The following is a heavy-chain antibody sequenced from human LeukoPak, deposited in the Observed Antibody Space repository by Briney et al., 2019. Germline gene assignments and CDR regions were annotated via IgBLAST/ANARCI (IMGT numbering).Heavy chain of an antibody. CDR2: IFYSGST. CDR1: GGSISGGDYY. J-gene: IGHJ4*02. V-gene: IGHV4-30-4*01. Sequence: SQTLSLTCTVSGGSISGGDYYWNWIRQPPGKGLECIGYIFYSGSTYYNPSLKSRVTISGDTSKNQFSLKLSSVTAADTAVYYCARGWELRYFDYWGQGTLVTVSS. D-gene: IGHD4-23*01. CDR3: ARGWELRYFDY.